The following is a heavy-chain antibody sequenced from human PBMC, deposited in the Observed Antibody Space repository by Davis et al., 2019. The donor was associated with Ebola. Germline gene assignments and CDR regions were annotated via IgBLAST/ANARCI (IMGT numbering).Heavy chain of an antibody. CDR1: GFTFSSYS. V-gene: IGHV3-21*01. Sequence: GGSLRLSCAASGFTFSSYSMHWVRQAPGKGLEWVSSISSSSSYIYYADSVKGRFTISRDSAKNSLYLQMNSLRAEDTAVYYCARGRGGKSRYGMDVWGQGTTVTVSS. CDR2: ISSSSSYI. CDR3: ARGRGGKSRYGMDV. J-gene: IGHJ6*02. D-gene: IGHD4-23*01.